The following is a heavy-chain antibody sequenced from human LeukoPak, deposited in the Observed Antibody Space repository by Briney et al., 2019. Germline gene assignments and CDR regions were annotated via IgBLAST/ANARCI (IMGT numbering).Heavy chain of an antibody. Sequence: SQTLSLTCTVSGDSISSGSYYWSWIRQPAGKGLEWIGRIYTSGSTNYNPSLKSRVTISVDTSKNQFSLKLSSVTAADTAVYYCARGNYYDSTSGDYWGQGTLVTVSS. CDR2: IYTSGST. J-gene: IGHJ4*02. CDR1: GDSISSGSYY. V-gene: IGHV4-61*02. D-gene: IGHD3-22*01. CDR3: ARGNYYDSTSGDY.